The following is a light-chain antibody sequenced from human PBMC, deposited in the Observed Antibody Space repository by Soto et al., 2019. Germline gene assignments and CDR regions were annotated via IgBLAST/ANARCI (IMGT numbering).Light chain of an antibody. J-gene: IGKJ2*01. CDR3: QQYNSYPHT. CDR2: KAS. V-gene: IGKV1-5*03. Sequence: DIQVTQSPSTLSASVGDRVTITCRASQSLYNWMAWYQQKPGKAPKLLIYKASSLESGVPSRFSGSGSGTDFTLTISSLQPDDFATYYCQQYNSYPHTFGQGTKLEIK. CDR1: QSLYNW.